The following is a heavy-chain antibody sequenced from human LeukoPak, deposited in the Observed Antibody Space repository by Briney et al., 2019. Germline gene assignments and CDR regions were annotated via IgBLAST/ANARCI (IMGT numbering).Heavy chain of an antibody. CDR2: ISGSGGST. J-gene: IGHJ4*02. CDR1: GFTFTSYV. CDR3: AKAGQGDN. Sequence: PGGSLRLSCAASGFTFTSYVMTWVRQAPGKGLEWVSSISGSGGSTWYADSVKGRFTISRGNSKNTIYLQMNSLRAEDTASYYCAKAGQGDNWGQGTLVIVSS. V-gene: IGHV3-23*01.